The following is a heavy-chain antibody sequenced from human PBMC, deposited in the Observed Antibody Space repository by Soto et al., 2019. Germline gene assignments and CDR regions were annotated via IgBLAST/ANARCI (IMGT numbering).Heavy chain of an antibody. CDR1: GYTFTSYY. J-gene: IGHJ5*02. Sequence: ASVKVSCKASGYTFTSYYMHWVRQAPGQGLEWMGIINPSGGSTSYAQKFQGRVTMTRDTSTSTVYMELSSLRSEDTAVYYCARVDCISTSCSPSLPGFDPWGQGTLVTVSS. V-gene: IGHV1-46*01. D-gene: IGHD2-2*01. CDR2: INPSGGST. CDR3: ARVDCISTSCSPSLPGFDP.